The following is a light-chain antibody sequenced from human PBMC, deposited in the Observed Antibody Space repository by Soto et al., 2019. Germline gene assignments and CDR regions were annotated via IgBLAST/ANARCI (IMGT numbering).Light chain of an antibody. V-gene: IGLV2-8*01. J-gene: IGLJ2*01. CDR3: SSYAGSNNVV. CDR2: EVS. Sequence: QSALTQPPSASGSPGQSVTISCTGTSSDVGGYKYVSWYQQHPGKAPKLMIYEVSKRPSGVPDRFSGSKSGNTASLTVSGLQAEDEADYYCSSYAGSNNVVFGGGTTVTVL. CDR1: SSDVGGYKY.